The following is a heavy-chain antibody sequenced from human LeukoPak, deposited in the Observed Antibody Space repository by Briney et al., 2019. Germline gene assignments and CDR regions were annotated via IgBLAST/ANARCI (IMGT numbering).Heavy chain of an antibody. J-gene: IGHJ4*02. V-gene: IGHV1-24*01. CDR2: FDPEDGET. Sequence: ASVKVSCKVSRYTLTELSMHLVPQAPGKGLEGMGGFDPEDGETIYAQKFQGRVTMTEDTSTDTAYMELSSLRSEDTAVYYCATKGYYDYIWGSYRKGVPYTSIDYWGQGTLVTVSS. CDR1: RYTLTELS. D-gene: IGHD3-16*02. CDR3: ATKGYYDYIWGSYRKGVPYTSIDY.